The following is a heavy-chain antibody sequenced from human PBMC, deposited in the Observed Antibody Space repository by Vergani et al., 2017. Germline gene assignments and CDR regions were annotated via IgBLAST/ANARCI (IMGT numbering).Heavy chain of an antibody. J-gene: IGHJ4*02. CDR2: ISSSGSTI. CDR3: ASDHFAYSGSYGLDY. CDR1: GFTFSSYE. Sequence: EVQLVESGGGLVQPGGSLRLSCAASGFTFSSYEMNWVRPAPGKGLEWVSYISSSGSTIYYADSVKGRFTISRDNAKNSLYLQMNSLRAEDTAVYYCASDHFAYSGSYGLDYWGQGTLVTVSS. V-gene: IGHV3-48*03. D-gene: IGHD1-26*01.